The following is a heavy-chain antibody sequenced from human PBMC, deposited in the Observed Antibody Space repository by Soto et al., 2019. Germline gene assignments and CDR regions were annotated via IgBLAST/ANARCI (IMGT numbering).Heavy chain of an antibody. V-gene: IGHV4-30-2*01. J-gene: IGHJ4*02. Sequence: QLQLQESGSGLVKPSQTLSLTCAVSGGSIRSGGYSWTWLRQPHGKGMEWIGYIYHSGSTYYNPSIKSLVSISIDRSKSQFSLKLTSVTAAATAVYYCSSLYVATGIDSWGQGTLVTVSS. D-gene: IGHD2-8*02. CDR1: GGSIRSGGYS. CDR2: IYHSGST. CDR3: SSLYVATGIDS.